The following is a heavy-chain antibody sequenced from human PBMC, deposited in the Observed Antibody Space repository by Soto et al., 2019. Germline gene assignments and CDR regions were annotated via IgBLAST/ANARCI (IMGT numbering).Heavy chain of an antibody. CDR3: ASEDLSSSWFNFDY. CDR2: ISSSGSTI. Sequence: GGSLRLSCAASGFTFSDYYMSWIRQAPGKGLEWVSYISSSGSTIYYADSVKGRFTISRDNAKNSLYLQMNSLRAEDTAVYYCASEDLSSSWFNFDYWGQGTLVTVSS. V-gene: IGHV3-11*01. J-gene: IGHJ4*02. D-gene: IGHD6-13*01. CDR1: GFTFSDYY.